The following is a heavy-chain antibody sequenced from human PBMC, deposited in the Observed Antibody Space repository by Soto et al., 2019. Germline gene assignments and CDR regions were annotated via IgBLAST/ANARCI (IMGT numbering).Heavy chain of an antibody. CDR3: ARDIVVTNWFDP. CDR1: GGSISSGEYC. Sequence: NPXETLCLTCTVSGGSISSGEYCWRWIRQPPGKGLEWIGYIYYSGSTYYNPSLKSRVTISVDTTKNQFSLKLSSVTAADTAVYYCARDIVVTNWFDPWGQGTLVTVPS. J-gene: IGHJ5*02. D-gene: IGHD2-15*01. CDR2: IYYSGST. V-gene: IGHV4-30-4*01.